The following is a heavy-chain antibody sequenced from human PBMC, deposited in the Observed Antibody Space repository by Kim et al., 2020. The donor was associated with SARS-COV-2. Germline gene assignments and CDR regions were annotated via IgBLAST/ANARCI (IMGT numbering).Heavy chain of an antibody. Sequence: GGSLRLSCAASGFTFSSYGMHWVRPAPGKGLEWVAAISYDGSNKYYADSVKGRFTISRDNSKNTLYLQMNSLRAEDTAVYYCARSGDYGLGGGFAYWGQG. CDR1: GFTFSSYG. D-gene: IGHD4-17*01. V-gene: IGHV3-33*05. CDR3: ARSGDYGLGGGFAY. J-gene: IGHJ4*02. CDR2: ISYDGSNK.